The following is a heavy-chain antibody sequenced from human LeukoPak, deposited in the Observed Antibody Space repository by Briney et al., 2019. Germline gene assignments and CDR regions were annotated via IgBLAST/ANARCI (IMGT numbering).Heavy chain of an antibody. CDR2: ISYGGSNK. D-gene: IGHD3-3*01. J-gene: IGHJ4*02. CDR1: GFTFSSYG. V-gene: IGHV3-30*18. CDR3: AKDEYYDFWSGYY. Sequence: PGGSLRLSCAASGFTFSSYGMHWVRQAPGKGLEWVAVISYGGSNKYYADSVKGRFTISRDNSKNTLYLQMNSLRAEDTAVYYCAKDEYYDFWSGYYWGQGTLVTVSS.